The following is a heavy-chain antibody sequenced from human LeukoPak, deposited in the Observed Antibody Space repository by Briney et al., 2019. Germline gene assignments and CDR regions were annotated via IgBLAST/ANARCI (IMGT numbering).Heavy chain of an antibody. CDR3: ARGGGWLRSDPFDY. J-gene: IGHJ4*02. Sequence: SETLSLTCAVYGGSFSGYYWNWIRQPPGKGLEWIGEINHTGSTNYNPSLKSRVTISVDTSKNQFSLKLSSVTAADTAVYYCARGGGWLRSDPFDYWGQGTLVTVSS. CDR1: GGSFSGYY. V-gene: IGHV4-34*01. CDR2: INHTGST. D-gene: IGHD5-12*01.